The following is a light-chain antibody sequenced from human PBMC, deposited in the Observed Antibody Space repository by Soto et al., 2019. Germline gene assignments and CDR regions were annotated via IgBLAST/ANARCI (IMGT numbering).Light chain of an antibody. CDR1: QSVSSY. CDR3: QQRSNWPWT. Sequence: EIVLTQSPATLSLSPGERATLSCRASQSVSSYLAWYQQKPGQAPRLLIYDASNRATGIPARFSGSGSGTDVTLPISRLEPEDFAVYYCQQRSNWPWTFGQGTKVEIK. V-gene: IGKV3-11*01. J-gene: IGKJ1*01. CDR2: DAS.